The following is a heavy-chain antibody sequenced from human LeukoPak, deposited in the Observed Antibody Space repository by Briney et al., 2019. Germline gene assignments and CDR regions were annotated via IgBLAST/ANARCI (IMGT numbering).Heavy chain of an antibody. D-gene: IGHD2-21*01. CDR2: IIPLRNLA. J-gene: IGHJ5*01. V-gene: IGHV1-69*02. CDR3: ARGKRFSGGECDLVRTSYDGFDS. Sequence: ASVKVSCKASGGTFNSYIINWVRQAPGQGLEWMGRIIPLRNLANYAHKFQGRVIITADKSRSTAYMELSSLTSDDTAVYYCARGKRFSGGECDLVRTSYDGFDSGGQGTVLSVS. CDR1: GGTFNSYI.